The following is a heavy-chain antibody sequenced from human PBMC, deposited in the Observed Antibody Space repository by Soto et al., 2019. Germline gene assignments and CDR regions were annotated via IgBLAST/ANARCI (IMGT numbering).Heavy chain of an antibody. CDR3: ARRYSSEEGGWFDP. Sequence: PSETLSLTCAVYGGSFSGYYWSWIRQPPGKGLEWIGEINHSGSTNYNPSLKSRVTISVDTSKNQFSLKLSSVTAADTAVYYCARRYSSEEGGWFDPWGQGTLVTVSA. D-gene: IGHD2-15*01. CDR2: INHSGST. V-gene: IGHV4-34*01. J-gene: IGHJ5*02. CDR1: GGSFSGYY.